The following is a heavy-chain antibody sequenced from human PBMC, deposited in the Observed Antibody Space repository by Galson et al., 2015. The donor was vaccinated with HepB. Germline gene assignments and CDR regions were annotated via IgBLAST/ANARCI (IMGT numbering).Heavy chain of an antibody. J-gene: IGHJ6*02. CDR2: IIPILGTA. D-gene: IGHD5-12*01. CDR1: GGSFSSFA. V-gene: IGHV1-69*13. Sequence: SVKVSCKASGGSFSSFAISWVRQAPGQGLEWMGGIIPILGTANYAQKFQGRVTISADESTSTAYVELSSLRSEDTAVYYCARDKLPRGHSPSGYYYAMDVWGQGTSVTVSS. CDR3: ARDKLPRGHSPSGYYYAMDV.